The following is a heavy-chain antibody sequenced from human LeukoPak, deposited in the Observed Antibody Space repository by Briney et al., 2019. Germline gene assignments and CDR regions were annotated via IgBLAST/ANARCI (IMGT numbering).Heavy chain of an antibody. D-gene: IGHD3-16*02. Sequence: GGSLRLSCAASGFTFTKYWMTWVRQAPGKGLEWVGNIKQDGSDKNYMDSVKGRFTISRDNAKNSLYLQMNSLRAEDTAVYYCARDKFGDYDYVWGSYRYDYWGQGTLVTVSS. CDR1: GFTFTKYW. CDR3: ARDKFGDYDYVWGSYRYDY. J-gene: IGHJ4*02. CDR2: IKQDGSDK. V-gene: IGHV3-7*01.